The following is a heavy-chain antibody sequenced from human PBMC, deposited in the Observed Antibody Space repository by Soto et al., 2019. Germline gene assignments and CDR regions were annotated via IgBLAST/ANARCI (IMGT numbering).Heavy chain of an antibody. CDR3: ARLRAARAYPDY. J-gene: IGHJ4*02. V-gene: IGHV5-51*01. D-gene: IGHD6-6*01. CDR2: IYPGDSDT. Sequence: XESLKISRKGSGYSFTSYLIGWVRQMPGKGLEWMGIIYPGDSDTRYSPSFQGQVTISADKSISTAYLQWSSLKASDTAMYYCARLRAARAYPDYWGQGTLVTVSS. CDR1: GYSFTSYL.